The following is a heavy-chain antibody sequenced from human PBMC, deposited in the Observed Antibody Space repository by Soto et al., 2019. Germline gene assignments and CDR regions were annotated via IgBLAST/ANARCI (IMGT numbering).Heavy chain of an antibody. CDR2: IYASGRT. J-gene: IGHJ2*01. D-gene: IGHD3-9*01. V-gene: IGHV4-4*07. CDR3: ARHFDVDPSLDQYYFDL. Sequence: QVQLQESGPGLVKPSETLSLTCTVSGVSITPYFWSWIRQPAGKAPEWVGHIYASGRTTYNPSLKSRVTMFGSQTRVALRLTSVTAADTAVYYCARHFDVDPSLDQYYFDLWGRGALVTVSS. CDR1: GVSITPYF.